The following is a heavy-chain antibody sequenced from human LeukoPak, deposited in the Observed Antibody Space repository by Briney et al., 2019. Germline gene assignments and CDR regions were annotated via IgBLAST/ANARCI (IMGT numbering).Heavy chain of an antibody. CDR2: IFTSGNS. J-gene: IGHJ3*02. CDR1: GDSISGNHY. V-gene: IGHV4-4*07. D-gene: IGHD3-16*02. CDR3: ARAITFGGVIVTSDAFDI. Sequence: PSETLSLTCTVSGDSISGNHYWNWIRQPAGKGLEWIGRIFTSGNSNYNPSLTSRVTISLDTSKDQFSLKLSSVTAADTAVYYCARAITFGGVIVTSDAFDIWGQGTMVTVSS.